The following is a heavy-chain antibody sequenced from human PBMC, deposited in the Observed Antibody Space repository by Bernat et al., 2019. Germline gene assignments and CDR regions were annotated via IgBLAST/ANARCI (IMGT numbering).Heavy chain of an antibody. V-gene: IGHV3-66*01. CDR2: IYSGGST. CDR3: ARGVLESLTPLHYYYYGMDV. J-gene: IGHJ6*02. D-gene: IGHD1-20*01. Sequence: EVQLVESGGGLVQSGGSLRLSCAASGFTVSSNYMSWVRQAPGKGLEWVSVIYSGGSTYYADSVKGRFTISRDNSKNTLYLQMNSLRAEDTAVYYCARGVLESLTPLHYYYYGMDVWGQGTTVTVSS. CDR1: GFTVSSNY.